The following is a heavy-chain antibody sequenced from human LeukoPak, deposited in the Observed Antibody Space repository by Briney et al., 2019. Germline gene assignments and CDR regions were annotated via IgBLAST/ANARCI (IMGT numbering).Heavy chain of an antibody. Sequence: SETLSLTCAVYGGSFSGYYWSWIRQPPGKGLEWIGEINHSGSTNYNPSLKSRVTISADTSKNQFSLKLSSVTAADTAVYYCARHADIVSPFDYWGQGTLVTVSS. CDR1: GGSFSGYY. V-gene: IGHV4-34*01. J-gene: IGHJ4*02. CDR3: ARHADIVSPFDY. D-gene: IGHD5-12*01. CDR2: INHSGST.